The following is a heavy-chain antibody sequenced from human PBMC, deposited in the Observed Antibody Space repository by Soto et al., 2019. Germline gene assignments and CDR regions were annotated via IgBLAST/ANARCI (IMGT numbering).Heavy chain of an antibody. Sequence: EEQLLESGGGLVKPGGSLRLSCAASGFTFSRYAMSWVRQIPGKGLECVSAIGGDGESTHYADSVKGRFTISRDNSKNTLYLPLNSLRVEDTAVYYCAKVGGFDPWGQGTLVTVSS. CDR2: IGGDGEST. J-gene: IGHJ5*02. D-gene: IGHD4-17*01. CDR1: GFTFSRYA. CDR3: AKVGGFDP. V-gene: IGHV3-23*01.